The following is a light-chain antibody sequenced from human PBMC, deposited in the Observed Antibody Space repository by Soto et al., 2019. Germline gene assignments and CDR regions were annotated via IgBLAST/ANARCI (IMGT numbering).Light chain of an antibody. CDR1: SGHSSYA. V-gene: IGLV4-69*01. CDR3: QTWGAGPVV. CDR2: LNSDGSH. J-gene: IGLJ2*01. Sequence: QSVLTQSPSGSASLGASVKVTCTLSSGHSSYAIAWHQQQPEKGPRYLMKLNSDGSHSKGDGIPDRFSGSSSGAERYLTISSLQSEDEADYHCQTWGAGPVVFGGGTKLTVL.